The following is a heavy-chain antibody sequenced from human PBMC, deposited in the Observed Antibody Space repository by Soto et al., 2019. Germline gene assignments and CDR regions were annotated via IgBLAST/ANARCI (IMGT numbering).Heavy chain of an antibody. CDR1: GFTFSSYS. J-gene: IGHJ4*02. V-gene: IGHV3-21*01. D-gene: IGHD1-7*01. Sequence: EVQLVESGGGLVKPGGSLRLSCAASGFTFSSYSMNWVRQAPGKGLEWVSSISSSSSYIYYADSVKGRFTISRDNAKNSLYLQMNSLRAQDTAVYYCARGGNNWNYVLYWGQGTLVTVSS. CDR2: ISSSSSYI. CDR3: ARGGNNWNYVLY.